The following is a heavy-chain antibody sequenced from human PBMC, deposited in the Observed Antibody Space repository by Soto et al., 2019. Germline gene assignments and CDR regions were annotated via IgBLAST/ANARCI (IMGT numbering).Heavy chain of an antibody. D-gene: IGHD4-17*01. Sequence: QVQLVESGGGVVQPGRSLRLSCAASGFTFSTYGMHWVRQAPGKGLEWVAVISYEGRNEYYAESVKGRFTISRDNYKNTLYLQMNSLRAEDTALYYCAKDHLMTTVTTVGYWGQGALVTVSS. CDR2: ISYEGRNE. CDR1: GFTFSTYG. V-gene: IGHV3-30*18. CDR3: AKDHLMTTVTTVGY. J-gene: IGHJ4*02.